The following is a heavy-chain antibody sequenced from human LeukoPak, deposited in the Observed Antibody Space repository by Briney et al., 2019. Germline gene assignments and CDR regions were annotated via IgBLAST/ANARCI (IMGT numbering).Heavy chain of an antibody. Sequence: KPSKTLSLTCAVSGGSISSSNWWSWVRQPPGKGLEWIGEIYHSGSTNYNPSLKSRVTISVDKSKNQFSLKLSSVTAADTAVYYCARRSRSYYYYYMDVWGKGTTVTISS. CDR2: IYHSGST. J-gene: IGHJ6*03. CDR3: ARRSRSYYYYYMDV. CDR1: GGSISSSNW. V-gene: IGHV4-4*02. D-gene: IGHD2-2*01.